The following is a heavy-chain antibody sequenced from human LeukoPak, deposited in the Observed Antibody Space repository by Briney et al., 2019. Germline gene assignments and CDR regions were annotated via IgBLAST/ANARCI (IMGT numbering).Heavy chain of an antibody. V-gene: IGHV5-51*01. J-gene: IGHJ6*03. CDR2: IYPGDSDT. CDR3: ARQGGTSGWYYYYMDV. D-gene: IGHD2-15*01. Sequence: GASLKISCKGSGSSFTSYWIGWVRQLPGKGLEWMGIIYPGDSDTRYSPSFQGQVTISADKSISTAYLQWSSLKASDTAMYYCARQGGTSGWYYYYMDVWGKGTTVTVSS. CDR1: GSSFTSYW.